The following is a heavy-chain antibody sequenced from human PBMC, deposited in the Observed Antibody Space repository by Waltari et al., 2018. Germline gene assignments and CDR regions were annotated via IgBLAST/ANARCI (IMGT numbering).Heavy chain of an antibody. J-gene: IGHJ4*02. CDR3: ARDRGRGLYFDS. CDR1: GDSMSENYW. Sequence: QLQLQQSGPGLVKPSESLSLTCGVSGDSMSENYWWSWVRQSPEKGLEWIGQIHLSGRTYYNPSLEGRVSVSMDTSNNKFFLKLSSAIAADTAVYYCARDRGRGLYFDSWGQGTLVTVSP. CDR2: IHLSGRT. V-gene: IGHV4-4*02. D-gene: IGHD2-15*01.